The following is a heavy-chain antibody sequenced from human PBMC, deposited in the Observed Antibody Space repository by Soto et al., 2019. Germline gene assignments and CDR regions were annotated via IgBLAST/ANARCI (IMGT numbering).Heavy chain of an antibody. D-gene: IGHD2-8*02. Sequence: PSETLSLTCTVSGGSISSGGYYWSWIRQHPGKGLEWIGYIYYSGSTYYNPSLKSRVTISVDTSKNQFSLKLGSVTAADTAVYYCARGGGVYYFDYWGQGTLVTVSS. CDR3: ARGGGVYYFDY. CDR1: GGSISSGGYY. CDR2: IYYSGST. V-gene: IGHV4-31*03. J-gene: IGHJ4*02.